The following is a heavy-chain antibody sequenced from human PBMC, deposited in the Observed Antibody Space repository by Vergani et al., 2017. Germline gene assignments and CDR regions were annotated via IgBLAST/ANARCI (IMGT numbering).Heavy chain of an antibody. V-gene: IGHV3-43*02. J-gene: IGHJ6*02. CDR2: ISGDGGST. CDR1: GFTFDGYA. Sequence: EVQLVESGGGVVQPGGSLRLSCAASGFTFDGYAMHWVRQPSGKGLEWVSLISGDGGSTYYADSVKGRFTISRDNSKNSLYLQMNSLRTEDTALYYCAKGGGTESYYYYGMDVWGQGTTVTVSS. CDR3: AKGGGTESYYYYGMDV.